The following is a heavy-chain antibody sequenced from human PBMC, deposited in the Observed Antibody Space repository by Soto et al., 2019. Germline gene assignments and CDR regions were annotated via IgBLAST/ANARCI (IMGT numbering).Heavy chain of an antibody. CDR3: ARDLRSSSPDTWGFDP. J-gene: IGHJ5*02. Sequence: GGSLRLSCAASGFTFSDYYISWSRQAPGKGLEWVSYISSSSSYTNYADSVKGRFTISRDNAKNSLYLQMNSLRAEDTAVYYCARDLRSSSPDTWGFDPWGQGTLVTVSS. D-gene: IGHD6-6*01. V-gene: IGHV3-11*06. CDR2: ISSSSSYT. CDR1: GFTFSDYY.